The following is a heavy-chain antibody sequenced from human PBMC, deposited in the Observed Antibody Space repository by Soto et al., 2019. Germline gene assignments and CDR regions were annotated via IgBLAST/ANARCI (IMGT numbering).Heavy chain of an antibody. J-gene: IGHJ4*02. V-gene: IGHV4-30-4*01. CDR3: ATMGTPVTGLYYFDY. D-gene: IGHD4-17*01. CDR1: GGSISSGNYY. CDR2: ISYSGTT. Sequence: QVQLQESGPGLVKPSQTLSLTCTVSGGSISSGNYYWSWIRQPPGKGLELIGFISYSGTTHYSASLRSRVSXSXXXSXXQFSLDLSSVTAADTAVYYCATMGTPVTGLYYFDYWGQGTLVTVSS.